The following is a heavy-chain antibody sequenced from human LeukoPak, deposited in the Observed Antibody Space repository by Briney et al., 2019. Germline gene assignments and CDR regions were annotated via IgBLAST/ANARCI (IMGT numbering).Heavy chain of an antibody. CDR2: IYYSGST. V-gene: IGHV4-59*01. D-gene: IGHD3-9*01. CDR3: ALFHWVDGLRYFDWSYYFDY. J-gene: IGHJ4*02. CDR1: GGSISSYY. Sequence: PSETLSLTCTVSGGSISSYYWSWIRQPPGKGLEWIGYIYYSGSTNYNPSLKSRVTISVDTSKNQFSLKLSSVTAADTAVYYCALFHWVDGLRYFDWSYYFDYWGQGTLVTVSS.